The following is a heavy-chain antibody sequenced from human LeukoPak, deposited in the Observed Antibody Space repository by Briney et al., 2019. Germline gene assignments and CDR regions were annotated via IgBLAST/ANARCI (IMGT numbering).Heavy chain of an antibody. D-gene: IGHD6-19*01. J-gene: IGHJ4*02. V-gene: IGHV3-7*01. CDR1: GFTFSNFW. CDR3: ARDVSPHSSGWYVFDY. CDR2: IKQDGSVK. Sequence: GGSLRLSCAASGFTFSNFWMNWVRQAPGKGLEWVANIKQDGSVKHYVDSVKGRFTISRDNSKNTLYLQMNSLRAEDTAVYYCARDVSPHSSGWYVFDYWGQGTLVTVSS.